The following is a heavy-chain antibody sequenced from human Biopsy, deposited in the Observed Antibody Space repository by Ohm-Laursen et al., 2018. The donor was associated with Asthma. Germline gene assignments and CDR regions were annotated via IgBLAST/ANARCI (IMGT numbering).Heavy chain of an antibody. D-gene: IGHD4-17*01. J-gene: IGHJ4*02. CDR2: HDHEEGGT. CDR3: ASDFPKDYVRYNFQF. Sequence: ASEKAACKIDGYSLTDLSMHWARQAPGQGLEWMGGHDHEEGGTVNARRFQGRVTMTEDTSTDTAYMELSSLSSDDTAVYYCASDFPKDYVRYNFQFWGQGTLVTVSS. CDR1: GYSLTDLS. V-gene: IGHV1-24*01.